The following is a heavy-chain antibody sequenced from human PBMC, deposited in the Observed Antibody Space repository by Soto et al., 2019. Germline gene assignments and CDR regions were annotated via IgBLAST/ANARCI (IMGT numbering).Heavy chain of an antibody. V-gene: IGHV2-5*02. D-gene: IGHD2-15*01. J-gene: IGHJ4*02. CDR2: IYWDDDK. Sequence: QITLKESGPTLVKPTQTLTLTCTFSGFSLSTSGVGVGWIRQPPGKALEWLALIYWDDDKRYSPSLKCRLTITKDISKNQVVLTMTNMDPVDTATYYCAHRPSYCSGGSCYSGFDYWGQGTLVTVSS. CDR3: AHRPSYCSGGSCYSGFDY. CDR1: GFSLSTSGVG.